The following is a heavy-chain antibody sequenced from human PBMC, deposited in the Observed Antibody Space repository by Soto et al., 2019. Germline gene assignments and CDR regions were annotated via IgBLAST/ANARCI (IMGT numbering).Heavy chain of an antibody. CDR3: VRSYFGVQILYYFDY. J-gene: IGHJ4*02. CDR1: GFTFSSYA. Sequence: GGSLRLSCAASGFTFSSYAMSWVRQAPGKGLEWVSAISGSGGSTYYADSVKGRFTISRDNSKNTLYLQMNSLRAEDMAVYYCVRSYFGVQILYYFDYWGQGTLVTVSS. D-gene: IGHD3-3*01. CDR2: ISGSGGST. V-gene: IGHV3-23*01.